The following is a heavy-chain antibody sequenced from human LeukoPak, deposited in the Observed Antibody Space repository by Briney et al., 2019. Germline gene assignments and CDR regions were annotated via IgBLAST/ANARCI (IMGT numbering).Heavy chain of an antibody. CDR2: ISSNGGST. CDR1: GFTFSSYA. J-gene: IGHJ4*02. D-gene: IGHD6-19*01. Sequence: GGSLRLSCAASGFTFSSYAMHWVRQAPGKGLEYVSAISSNGGSTYYANSVKGRFTISRDNSKNTLYLQMGSLRAEDMAVYYCATHSGGWNFDYWGQGTLVTVSS. V-gene: IGHV3-64*01. CDR3: ATHSGGWNFDY.